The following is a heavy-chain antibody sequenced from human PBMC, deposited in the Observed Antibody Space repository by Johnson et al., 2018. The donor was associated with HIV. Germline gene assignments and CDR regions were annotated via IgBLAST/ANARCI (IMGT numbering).Heavy chain of an antibody. CDR1: GFVFSDPH. CDR3: VRVPRDDNRDYFRHDAVDI. J-gene: IGHJ3*02. Sequence: QVQLVESGGDLVKPGGSLRVSCLASGFVFSDPHMSWIRQAPGKGLEWVAYINNIGPNIYYADSVRGRFTISRDNAKNSLYLQRRDLRDEDTACYFCVRVPRDDNRDYFRHDAVDIWGQGTMVTVSS. CDR2: INNIGPNI. D-gene: IGHD3-22*01. V-gene: IGHV3-11*01.